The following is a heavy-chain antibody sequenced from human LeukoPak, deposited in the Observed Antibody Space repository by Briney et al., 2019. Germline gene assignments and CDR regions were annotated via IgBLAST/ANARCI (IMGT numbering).Heavy chain of an antibody. Sequence: ASVKVSCKASGYTFTGYYMHWVRQAPGQGLGWMGWINPNSGGTNYAQKFQGRVTMTRDTSISTAYMELSRLRSDDTAVYYCAREREPYGSGSYFVTNWFDPWGQGTLVTVSS. J-gene: IGHJ5*02. D-gene: IGHD3-10*01. CDR2: INPNSGGT. CDR3: AREREPYGSGSYFVTNWFDP. V-gene: IGHV1-2*02. CDR1: GYTFTGYY.